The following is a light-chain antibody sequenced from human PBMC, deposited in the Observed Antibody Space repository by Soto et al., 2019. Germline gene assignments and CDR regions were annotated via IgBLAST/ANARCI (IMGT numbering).Light chain of an antibody. CDR2: AAS. Sequence: DIQLTQSPSFLSASVGDRVTITCRASQGISSYLGWYQQKPGKAPKLLIYAASTLQSGVPSRFSGSGSGTDFTPTISILQPEDFAIYYCQQLKSYPRTFGQGTKLEIK. J-gene: IGKJ2*01. CDR3: QQLKSYPRT. V-gene: IGKV1-9*01. CDR1: QGISSY.